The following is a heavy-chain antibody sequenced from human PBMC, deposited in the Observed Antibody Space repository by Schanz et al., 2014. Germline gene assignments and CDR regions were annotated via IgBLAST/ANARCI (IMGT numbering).Heavy chain of an antibody. J-gene: IGHJ4*02. CDR3: ARNKYTSGWYYFDY. Sequence: QVQLQESGPGLVKPSETLSLTCTVSGDSVNSNYWNWIRQSPGRGLEWIGHFYNPGSTNYNPSLKNRATISIDPPPTHLSLNLPSVTAADTAVYFCARNKYTSGWYYFDYWGQGVLVTVSS. CDR1: GDSVNSNY. D-gene: IGHD6-19*01. CDR2: FYNPGST. V-gene: IGHV4-59*08.